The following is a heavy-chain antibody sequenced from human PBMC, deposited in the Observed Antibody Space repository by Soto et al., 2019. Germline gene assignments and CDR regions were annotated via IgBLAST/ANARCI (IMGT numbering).Heavy chain of an antibody. CDR2: ISGSGGST. V-gene: IGHV3-23*01. CDR1: GLTFGSRA. CDR3: ARYDFWSGYPQDGMDV. Sequence: PGGSLRLSCVASGLTFGSRAMSWVRQAPGEGLQWVSAISGSGGSTYYADSVKGRFTISRDNSKNTLYLQMNSLRAEDTAVYYCARYDFWSGYPQDGMDVWGQGTTVTVSS. J-gene: IGHJ6*02. D-gene: IGHD3-3*01.